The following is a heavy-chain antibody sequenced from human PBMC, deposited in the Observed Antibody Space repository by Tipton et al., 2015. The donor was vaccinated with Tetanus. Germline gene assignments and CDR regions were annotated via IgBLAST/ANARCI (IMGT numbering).Heavy chain of an antibody. J-gene: IGHJ3*01. D-gene: IGHD3-16*01. CDR1: GYMFSSHW. Sequence: VQLVQSGAEVKQPGESLKISCKGSGYMFSSHWIGWVRQVPGKGLEWLGTIYPGDSYSTYSPSFEGQVTISVDRSIDTAYLQWSSLKASDTAIYYCARPLTSVAFGGFAFDVWGRGTLVTVSS. V-gene: IGHV5-51*01. CDR3: ARPLTSVAFGGFAFDV. CDR2: IYPGDSYS.